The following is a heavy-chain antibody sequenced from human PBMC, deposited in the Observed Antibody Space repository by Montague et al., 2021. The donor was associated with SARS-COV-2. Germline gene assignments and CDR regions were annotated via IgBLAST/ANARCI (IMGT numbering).Heavy chain of an antibody. CDR3: ARGARQGYGFRLGSFDY. V-gene: IGHV4-34*01. CDR2: INHGGSI. J-gene: IGHJ4*02. D-gene: IGHD3-10*01. Sequence: SETLSLTCAVYGGSFSGYSWNWIRQPPGKGLEWIGEINHGGSINXNPSLKSRVTMSVDTSKNQFSLKLSSVTAADTAVYYCARGARQGYGFRLGSFDYWGQGTLVTVSS. CDR1: GGSFSGYS.